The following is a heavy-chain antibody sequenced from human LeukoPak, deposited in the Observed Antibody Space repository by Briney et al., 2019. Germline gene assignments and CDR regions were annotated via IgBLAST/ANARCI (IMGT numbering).Heavy chain of an antibody. J-gene: IGHJ5*02. CDR1: GGSISSSTYY. CDR3: ARVGDFWSGYHLTGPFDP. CDR2: IYHSGST. Sequence: SETLSLTCTVSGGSISSSTYYWGWIRQPPGKGLEWIGYIYHSGSTYYNPSLKSRVTISVDRSKNQFSLKLSSVTAADTAVYYCARVGDFWSGYHLTGPFDPWGQGTLVTVSS. V-gene: IGHV4-30-2*01. D-gene: IGHD3-3*01.